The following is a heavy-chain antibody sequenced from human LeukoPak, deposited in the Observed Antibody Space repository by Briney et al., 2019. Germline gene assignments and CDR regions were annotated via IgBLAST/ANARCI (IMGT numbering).Heavy chain of an antibody. J-gene: IGHJ4*02. Sequence: GASVKVSCKASGYTFTGYHMHWVRQAPGQGLEWMGRINPNSGDTNYAQKFQGRVTITRDTSISTAYMELSRLRSDDKAVYYCARDYCSSTSCLFDYWGQGTLVTVSS. CDR2: INPNSGDT. D-gene: IGHD2-2*01. CDR1: GYTFTGYH. CDR3: ARDYCSSTSCLFDY. V-gene: IGHV1-2*06.